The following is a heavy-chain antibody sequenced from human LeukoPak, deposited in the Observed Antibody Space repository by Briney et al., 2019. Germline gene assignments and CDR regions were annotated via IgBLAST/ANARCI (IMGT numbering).Heavy chain of an antibody. D-gene: IGHD5-24*01. J-gene: IGHJ4*02. V-gene: IGHV4-39*02. CDR2: IYYSGST. CDR1: GGSISSSSYY. Sequence: SETLSLTCTVSGGSISSSSYYWGWIRQPPGKGLEWIGSIYYSGSTYYNPSLKSRVTISVDTSKNQFSLKLSSVTAADTAVYYCAREATRAGGHFDNWGQGILVTVSS. CDR3: AREATRAGGHFDN.